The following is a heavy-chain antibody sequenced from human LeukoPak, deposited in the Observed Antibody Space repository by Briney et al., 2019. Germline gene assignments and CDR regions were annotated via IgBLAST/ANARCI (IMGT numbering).Heavy chain of an antibody. D-gene: IGHD3-10*01. V-gene: IGHV3-23*01. CDR2: ISGSGDST. CDR3: AKALDGSGSYYKGSS. Sequence: GGSLRLSCAASGFTFSTSAMNWVRQAPGKGLEWVPTISGSGDSTYSADSVKGRFTISRDNSRNTLYLQMNSLRAEDTAVYYCAKALDGSGSYYKGSSWGQGTLVTVSS. CDR1: GFTFSTSA. J-gene: IGHJ5*02.